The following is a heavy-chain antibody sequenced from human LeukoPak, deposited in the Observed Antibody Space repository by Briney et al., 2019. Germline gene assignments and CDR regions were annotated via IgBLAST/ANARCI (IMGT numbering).Heavy chain of an antibody. CDR3: AKDHGGIAI. D-gene: IGHD6-13*01. V-gene: IGHV3-30*18. CDR2: ISYDGSNK. CDR1: GFTFSSYG. J-gene: IGHJ3*02. Sequence: AGGSLRLSCAASGFTFSSYGMHWVRQAPGKGLEWVAVISYDGSNKYYADSVKGRFTTSRDNSKNTLYLQMNSLRAEDTAVYYCAKDHGGIAIWGQGTMVTVSS.